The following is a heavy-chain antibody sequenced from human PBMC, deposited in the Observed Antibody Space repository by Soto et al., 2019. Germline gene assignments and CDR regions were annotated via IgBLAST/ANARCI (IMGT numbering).Heavy chain of an antibody. J-gene: IGHJ6*02. CDR1: GYTFTSYA. D-gene: IGHD4-17*01. CDR3: ARSGPTVTQYYYYYGMDV. CDR2: INAGNGNT. V-gene: IGHV1-3*01. Sequence: ASVKVSCKASGYTFTSYAMHWVRQAPGQRLEWMGWINAGNGNTKYSQKFQGRVTITRDTSASTAYMELSRLRSDDTAVYYCARSGPTVTQYYYYYGMDVWGQGATVTVSS.